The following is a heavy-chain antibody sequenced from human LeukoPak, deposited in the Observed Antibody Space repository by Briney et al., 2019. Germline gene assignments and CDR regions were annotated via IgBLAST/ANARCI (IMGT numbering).Heavy chain of an antibody. CDR2: INHSGST. J-gene: IGHJ4*02. CDR3: ARGFRGDNFDY. D-gene: IGHD7-27*01. Sequence: SETLSLTCAGYGGSFSSYFWTWIRQTPGKGLEWIGEINHSGSTNYNPSLKSRVTISVDTSKNQFSLKLSSVTAADTAVYFCARGFRGDNFDYWGQGTLVTVSS. CDR1: GGSFSSYF. V-gene: IGHV4-34*01.